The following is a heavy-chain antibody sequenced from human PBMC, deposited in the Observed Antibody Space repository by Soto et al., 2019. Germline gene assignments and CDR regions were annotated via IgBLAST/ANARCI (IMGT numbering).Heavy chain of an antibody. CDR3: ARQEGWQQLGLWFDP. CDR2: IDPSDSYT. D-gene: IGHD6-13*01. CDR1: GYSFTSYW. V-gene: IGHV5-10-1*01. J-gene: IGHJ5*02. Sequence: EVQLVQSGAEVKKPGESLRISCKGSGYSFTSYWISWVRQMPGKGLEWMGRIDPSDSYTNYSPSFQGHVTISADKSISTAYLQWSSLKASDTAMYYCARQEGWQQLGLWFDPWGQGTLVTVSS.